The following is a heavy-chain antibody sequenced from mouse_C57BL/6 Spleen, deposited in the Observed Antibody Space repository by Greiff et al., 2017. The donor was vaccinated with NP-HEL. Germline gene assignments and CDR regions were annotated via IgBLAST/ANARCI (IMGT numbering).Heavy chain of an antibody. Sequence: DVKLVESGPGMVKPSQSLSLTCTVTGYSITSGYDWHWIRHFPGNKLEWMGYISYSGSTNYNPSLKSRISITHDTSKNHFFLKLNSVTTEDTATYYCARDERLRPFAYWGQGTLVTVSA. CDR1: GYSITSGYD. J-gene: IGHJ3*01. D-gene: IGHD2-4*01. CDR2: ISYSGST. V-gene: IGHV3-1*01. CDR3: ARDERLRPFAY.